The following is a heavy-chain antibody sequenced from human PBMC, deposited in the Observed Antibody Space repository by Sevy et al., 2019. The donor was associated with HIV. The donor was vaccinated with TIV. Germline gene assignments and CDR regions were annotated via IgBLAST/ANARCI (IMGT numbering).Heavy chain of an antibody. Sequence: GGSLRLSCAASGFTFDYYGMSWVRQVPGSGLEWVSGLNWNGGSTRYADSVKGRFTISRDNAKNSLYLQMNSLRAEDTALYYCARASVVRGVSLYYYHYGMDVSGQGTAVTVSS. J-gene: IGHJ6*02. CDR2: LNWNGGST. CDR1: GFTFDYYG. V-gene: IGHV3-20*04. CDR3: ARASVVRGVSLYYYHYGMDV. D-gene: IGHD3-10*01.